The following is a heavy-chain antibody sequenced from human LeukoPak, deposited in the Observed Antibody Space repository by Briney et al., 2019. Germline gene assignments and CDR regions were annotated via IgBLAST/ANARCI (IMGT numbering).Heavy chain of an antibody. J-gene: IGHJ6*03. CDR2: IRQDGSEI. Sequence: IYWMSWVRQAPGKGLEWVANIRQDGSEIYYADSVKGRFTISRDNAKNSLYLQMNSLRAEDTAVYYCARDSLIAVAGSYYYYMDVWGKGTTVTVSS. V-gene: IGHV3-7*01. D-gene: IGHD6-19*01. CDR1: IYW. CDR3: ARDSLIAVAGSYYYYMDV.